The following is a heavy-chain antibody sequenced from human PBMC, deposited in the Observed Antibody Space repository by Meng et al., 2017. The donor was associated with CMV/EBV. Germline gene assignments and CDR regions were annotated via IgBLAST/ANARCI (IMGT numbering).Heavy chain of an antibody. CDR3: ASSVKHITIFGVAKTNLNFDY. CDR2: IYYSGST. J-gene: IGHJ4*02. D-gene: IGHD3-3*01. CDR1: GGSISSSSYY. Sequence: SETLSLTCTVSGGSISSSSYYWGWIRQPPGKGLEWIGSIYYSGSTYYNPSLKSRVTISVDTSKNRFSLKLSSVTAADTAVYYCASSVKHITIFGVAKTNLNFDYWGQGTLVTVSS. V-gene: IGHV4-39*07.